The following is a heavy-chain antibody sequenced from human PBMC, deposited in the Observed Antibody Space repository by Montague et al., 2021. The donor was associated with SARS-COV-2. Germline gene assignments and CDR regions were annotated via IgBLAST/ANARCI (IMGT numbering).Heavy chain of an antibody. J-gene: IGHJ4*02. CDR3: ARGLMSGSYYLGLDY. CDR1: GGSIDSSNYY. V-gene: IGHV4-39*01. Sequence: SETLSLTCTVSGGSIDSSNYYWGWIRQPPGKGLEWIASIYYSGSTYYNPSLKSRVSISVDTSKNQFSLRLTSVTAADTAVYYCARGLMSGSYYLGLDYWGQGTLVTVSS. CDR2: IYYSGST. D-gene: IGHD1-26*01.